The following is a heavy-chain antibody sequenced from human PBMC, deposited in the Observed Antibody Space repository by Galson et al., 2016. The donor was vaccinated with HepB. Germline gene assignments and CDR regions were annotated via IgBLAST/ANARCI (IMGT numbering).Heavy chain of an antibody. D-gene: IGHD2-15*01. CDR2: SDTTSTTT. J-gene: IGHJ4*02. V-gene: IGHV3-48*01. Sequence: SLRLSCAASGFSFNIFSVRWVRQAPGKGLEWISYSDTTSTTTYYAESVRGRFTISRDNAKRLVHLQLNSLRVDDTAVYYCARDRGYCTGGNCYRFFDFWGQGLLVTVSS. CDR3: ARDRGYCTGGNCYRFFDF. CDR1: GFSFNIFS.